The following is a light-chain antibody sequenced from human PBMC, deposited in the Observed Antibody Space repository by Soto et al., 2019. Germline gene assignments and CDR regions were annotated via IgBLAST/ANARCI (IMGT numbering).Light chain of an antibody. J-gene: IGKJ1*01. CDR2: SAS. V-gene: IGKV3-15*01. Sequence: IVRPPSPATLSVSPGSRATLSCMASQSVSSNLAWYQQKPGQAPRLLIYSASTRATGIPARFSGSGSGTEFTLTINSLQSEDFAVYYCQQYNDWPRTFGQGGKVDI. CDR1: QSVSSN. CDR3: QQYNDWPRT.